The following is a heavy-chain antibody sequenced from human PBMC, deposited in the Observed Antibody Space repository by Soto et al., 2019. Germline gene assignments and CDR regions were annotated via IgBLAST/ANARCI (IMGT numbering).Heavy chain of an antibody. CDR2: IYYSGST. D-gene: IGHD1-1*01. V-gene: IGHV4-31*03. J-gene: IGHJ6*02. CDR3: SRDPEELERRRYGMDG. Sequence: SETLSLTCTVSGGSISSGGYYWSWIRQHPGKGLEWIGYIYYSGSTYYNPSLKSRDTISVDTSKNQCSLKLSSVTAADTAVYYFSRDPEELERRRYGMDGWGQGTTGTVS. CDR1: GGSISSGGYY.